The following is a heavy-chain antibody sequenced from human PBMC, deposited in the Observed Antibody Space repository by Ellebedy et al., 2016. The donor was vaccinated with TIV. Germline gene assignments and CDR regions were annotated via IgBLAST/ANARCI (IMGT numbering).Heavy chain of an antibody. J-gene: IGHJ6*02. CDR2: ISSSSSYI. D-gene: IGHD3-22*01. Sequence: GESLKISCAASGFTFSSCGMHWVRQAPGKGLEWVSSISSSSSYIYYADSVKGRFTISRDNAKNSLYLQMNSLRAEDTAVYYCARDNYDSSGYYPQYYYYGMDVWGQGTTVTVSS. CDR3: ARDNYDSSGYYPQYYYYGMDV. CDR1: GFTFSSCG. V-gene: IGHV3-21*01.